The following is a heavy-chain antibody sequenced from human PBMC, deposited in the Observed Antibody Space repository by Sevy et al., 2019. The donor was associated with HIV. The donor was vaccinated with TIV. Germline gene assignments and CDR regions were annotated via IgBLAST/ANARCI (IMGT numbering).Heavy chain of an antibody. Sequence: GGSLRLSCAASGFTVSSNYMSWVRQAPGKGLEWVSLIYSGGSTYYADSVKGRFTISRDNSKNTLYLQMNSLRAEDTAVYYCARDRHYSYGFEYYYGMDVWGQGTTVTVSS. D-gene: IGHD5-18*01. V-gene: IGHV3-53*01. CDR3: ARDRHYSYGFEYYYGMDV. CDR1: GFTVSSNY. J-gene: IGHJ6*02. CDR2: IYSGGST.